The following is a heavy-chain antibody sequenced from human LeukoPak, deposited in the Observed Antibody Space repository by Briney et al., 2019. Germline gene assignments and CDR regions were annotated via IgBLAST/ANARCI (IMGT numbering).Heavy chain of an antibody. CDR1: GFTFSSYG. CDR2: ISYDGSNK. V-gene: IGHV3-30*03. J-gene: IGHJ6*03. D-gene: IGHD5-12*01. CDR3: ATKPARGYSGYVYGYYYYMDV. Sequence: PGGSLRLSCAASGFTFSSYGMHWVRQAPGKGLEWVAVISYDGSNKYYADSVKGRFTISRDNSKNTLYLQMDSLRAEDTAVYYCATKPARGYSGYVYGYYYYMDVWGKGTTVTISS.